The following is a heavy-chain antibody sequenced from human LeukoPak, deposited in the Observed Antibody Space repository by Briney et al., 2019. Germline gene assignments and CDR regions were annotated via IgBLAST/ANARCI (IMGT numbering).Heavy chain of an antibody. Sequence: SETLSLTCTVSGGSISSYYWSWIRQPPGKGLEWIGYIYYSGSTNYNPSLKSRVTISVDTSKNQFSLKLSSVTAADTAVYYCAREVPYYDSSGSPSGYYFDYWGQGTLVTVSS. J-gene: IGHJ4*02. CDR2: IYYSGST. CDR3: AREVPYYDSSGSPSGYYFDY. V-gene: IGHV4-59*01. D-gene: IGHD3-22*01. CDR1: GGSISSYY.